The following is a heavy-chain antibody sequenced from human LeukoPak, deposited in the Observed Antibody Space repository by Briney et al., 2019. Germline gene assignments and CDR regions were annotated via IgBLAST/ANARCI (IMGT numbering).Heavy chain of an antibody. CDR1: GFTSSSYA. V-gene: IGHV3-23*01. J-gene: IGHJ5*02. CDR3: AKAIRFYWFDP. CDR2: ISGSST. D-gene: IGHD3-3*01. Sequence: GGSLRHSCVASGFTSSSYAMSWVRQAPGKGVEWVSSISGSSTYYADSVKCRFTISRDNSKNTLYLQLSSLRAEDTAVYYCAKAIRFYWFDPWGQGTLVTVSS.